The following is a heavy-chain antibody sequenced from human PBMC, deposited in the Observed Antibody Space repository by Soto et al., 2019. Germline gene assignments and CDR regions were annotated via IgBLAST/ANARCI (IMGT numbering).Heavy chain of an antibody. J-gene: IGHJ4*02. V-gene: IGHV3-53*02. CDR3: ARVPGRL. D-gene: IGHD3-10*01. CDR2: VYSGGAT. CDR1: GFSVSRNY. Sequence: LLVETGGGLIQPGTSLTLSCAASGFSVSRNYMTWVRQAPGKGLEWVSFVYSGGATFYADSVKGRFILSRDDSQNTMYLQMNNLRAEDTAVYYCARVPGRLWGRGTLVTVAS.